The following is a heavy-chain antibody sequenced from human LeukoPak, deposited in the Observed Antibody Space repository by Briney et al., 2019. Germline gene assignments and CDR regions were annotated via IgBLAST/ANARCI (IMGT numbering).Heavy chain of an antibody. V-gene: IGHV4-34*01. CDR3: ARSRGSGWLLAPPPVDY. J-gene: IGHJ4*02. CDR2: INHSGST. CDR1: GGSFSGYY. Sequence: SETLSLTCAVYGGSFSGYYWSWIRQPPGKGLGWIGEINHSGSTNYNPSLKSRVTISVDTSKNQFSLKLSSVTAADTAVYYCARSRGSGWLLAPPPVDYWGQGTLVTVSS. D-gene: IGHD6-19*01.